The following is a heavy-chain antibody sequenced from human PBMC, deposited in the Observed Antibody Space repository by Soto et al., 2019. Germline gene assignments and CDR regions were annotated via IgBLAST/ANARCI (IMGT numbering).Heavy chain of an antibody. Sequence: PSETLSLTCTVSCGSTSSDNYWSWIRQPPGKGLEWIGHIYYSGHTDYNPSLKRRLAISIDSSQDQVSPNLSSVTAADTAGYFCARGGSEASDGLYHFDSWGQRSLVTVSS. D-gene: IGHD1-26*01. CDR1: CGSTSSDNY. CDR3: ARGGSEASDGLYHFDS. J-gene: IGHJ4*02. V-gene: IGHV4-30-4*01. CDR2: IYYSGHT.